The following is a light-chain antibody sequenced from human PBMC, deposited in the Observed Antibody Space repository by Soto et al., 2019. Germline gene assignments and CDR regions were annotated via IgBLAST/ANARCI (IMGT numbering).Light chain of an antibody. CDR1: SSDVGGWPH. CDR3: SSYTSSSTLG. J-gene: IGLJ2*01. V-gene: IGLV2-14*01. Sequence: QSALTQPASVSASPGQSITISCAGTSSDVGGWPHVSWYQQHPGKAPKLVIYEVSNRPSGVSSRFSGSKSGSTASLTISGLQAEDEADYDCSSYTSSSTLGFGGGTKLTVL. CDR2: EVS.